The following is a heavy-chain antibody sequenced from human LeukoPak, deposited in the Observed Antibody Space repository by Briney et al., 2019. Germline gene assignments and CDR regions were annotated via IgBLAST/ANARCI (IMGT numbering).Heavy chain of an antibody. CDR1: GFTFDDYA. Sequence: GGSLRLSCGASGFTFDDYAMHWVRQAPGKGLEWVSGISWNSGSIGYADSVKGRFTISRDNAKNSLYLQMNSLRAEDTALYYCARSDYDILNGPDYWGQGTLVTVSS. D-gene: IGHD3-9*01. J-gene: IGHJ4*02. CDR3: ARSDYDILNGPDY. CDR2: ISWNSGSI. V-gene: IGHV3-9*01.